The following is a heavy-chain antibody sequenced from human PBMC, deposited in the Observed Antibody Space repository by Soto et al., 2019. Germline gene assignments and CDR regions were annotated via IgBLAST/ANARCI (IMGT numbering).Heavy chain of an antibody. CDR1: GYTFTSYG. V-gene: IGHV1-69*13. J-gene: IGHJ6*02. CDR3: ARGTVTGSEYNYYHYGMDV. CDR2: IIPLFGTT. Sequence: ASVKVSCKASGYTFTSYGISWVRQAPGQGLEWMGGIIPLFGTTNYAQKLQGRVKLTADESTRTAYMELSTLTSEDTAVYYCARGTVTGSEYNYYHYGMDVWGQGTTVTVSS. D-gene: IGHD1-1*01.